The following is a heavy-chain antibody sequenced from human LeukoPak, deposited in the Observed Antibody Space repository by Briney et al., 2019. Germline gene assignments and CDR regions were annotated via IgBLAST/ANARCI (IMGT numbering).Heavy chain of an antibody. CDR3: ARVVGADADDAFDI. CDR2: INPNSGGT. CDR1: RSTFTAYY. D-gene: IGHD3-10*01. Sequence: GASVKVSCKVFRSTFTAYYIHWVRQAPGQGLEWMGWINPNSGGTNSAQKFQGRVTMTRDTSINTAYMELSRLRSDDTAVYYCARVVGADADDAFDIWGQGTMVTVSS. J-gene: IGHJ3*02. V-gene: IGHV1-2*02.